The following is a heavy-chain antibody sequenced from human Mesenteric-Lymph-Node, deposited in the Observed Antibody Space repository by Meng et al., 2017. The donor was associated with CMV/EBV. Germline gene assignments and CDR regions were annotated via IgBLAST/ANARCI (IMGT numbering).Heavy chain of an antibody. CDR3: AYYSSGYYYDPPYFDY. V-gene: IGHV3-33*01. J-gene: IGHJ4*02. CDR2: IWYDGSNK. CDR1: GFTFSSYG. D-gene: IGHD3-22*01. Sequence: GGSLRLSCAASGFTFSSYGMHWVRQAPGKGLEWVAVIWYDGSNKYYADSVKGRFTISRDNSKNTLYLQMNSLRAEDTAVYYCAYYSSGYYYDPPYFDYWGQGTLVTV.